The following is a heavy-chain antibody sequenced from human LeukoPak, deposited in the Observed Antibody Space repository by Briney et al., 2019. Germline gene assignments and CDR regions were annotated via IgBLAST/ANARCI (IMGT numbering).Heavy chain of an antibody. CDR1: GGSISSSSYY. V-gene: IGHV4-39*07. J-gene: IGHJ6*02. CDR3: ARDRVPDYYYGMDV. Sequence: SETLSLTCTVSGGSISSSSYYWGWIRQPPGKGLEWIGSIYYSGSTYYNPSLKSRVTISVDTSKNQFSLKLSSVTAADTAVYYCARDRVPDYYYGMDVWGQGTTVTVSS. D-gene: IGHD3-10*01. CDR2: IYYSGST.